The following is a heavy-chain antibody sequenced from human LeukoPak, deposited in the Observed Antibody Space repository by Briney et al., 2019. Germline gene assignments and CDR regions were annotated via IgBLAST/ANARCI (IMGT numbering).Heavy chain of an antibody. D-gene: IGHD5-12*01. J-gene: IGHJ4*02. V-gene: IGHV3-74*01. CDR1: GFTFSRYW. CDR3: ATDLSGRQDY. Sequence: GGSLRLSCAASGFTFSRYWMHWVRQAPGKGLVWVSRIDEYGTTINYADSVKGRFTISRNNAGDTLFLQMNSLRAEDTGVYYCATDLSGRQDYWGQGTLVTVSS. CDR2: IDEYGTTI.